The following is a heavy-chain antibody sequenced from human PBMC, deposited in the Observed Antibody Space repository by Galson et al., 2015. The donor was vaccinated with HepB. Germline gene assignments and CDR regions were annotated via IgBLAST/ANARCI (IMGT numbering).Heavy chain of an antibody. J-gene: IGHJ6*02. CDR2: IHYSGST. Sequence: QVQLQESGPGLVRPSETLFLTCTVSVGSTSTGDYYWSWIPQPPGTGLKGIGYIHYSGSTHYNPSLKSRTTISVDTSTHQFSLRLSSVTVADTAVYYCARTYGYFDVWGQGTTVTVSS. D-gene: IGHD5-18*01. CDR1: VGSTSTGDYY. CDR3: ARTYGYFDV. V-gene: IGHV4-30-4*01.